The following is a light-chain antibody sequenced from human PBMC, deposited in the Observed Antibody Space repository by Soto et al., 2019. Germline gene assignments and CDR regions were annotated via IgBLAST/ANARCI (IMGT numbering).Light chain of an antibody. CDR2: EVT. Sequence: QSALTQPPSASGSPGQSVTISCTGTSSDVGAYNYVSRYQQHAGKAPKLVIYEVTKRPSGVPDRFSGSKSGNTASLTVSGLQAEDEADYYCSSFAASNTWVFGGGTKLTVL. CDR1: SSDVGAYNY. J-gene: IGLJ3*02. V-gene: IGLV2-8*01. CDR3: SSFAASNTWV.